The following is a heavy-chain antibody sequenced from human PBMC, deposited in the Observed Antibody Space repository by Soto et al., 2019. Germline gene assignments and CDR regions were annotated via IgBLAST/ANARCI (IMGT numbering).Heavy chain of an antibody. D-gene: IGHD2-2*01. V-gene: IGHV3-15*07. CDR1: GFTFANAW. CDR2: IKSNTDGGTT. Sequence: GGSLRLSCAASGFTFANAWINGVRQAPGKGLEWVGRIKSNTDGGTTDFAEPVNGRFALSRDDSNNMVYLQMNSLKIEDTAVYFCTTDTCRTIVTVLFDYWGHGTLVTVSS. J-gene: IGHJ4*01. CDR3: TTDTCRTIVTVLFDY.